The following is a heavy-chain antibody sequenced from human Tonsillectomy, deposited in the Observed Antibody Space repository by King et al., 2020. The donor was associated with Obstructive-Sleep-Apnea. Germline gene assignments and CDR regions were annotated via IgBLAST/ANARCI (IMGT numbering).Heavy chain of an antibody. J-gene: IGHJ6*02. CDR3: TRLRWFGDDDYYYGMDV. D-gene: IGHD3-10*01. V-gene: IGHV3-73*01. CDR2: IKSKANSYAT. Sequence: VQLVESGGGLVQPGGSLKLSCVASGFTFSGSAIHWVRQASGKGLEWVGHIKSKANSYATAYAASVKGRFTISRDDSKNTAYLQMNSLKTEDTAVYYCTRLRWFGDDDYYYGMDVWGQGTTVTVSS. CDR1: GFTFSGSA.